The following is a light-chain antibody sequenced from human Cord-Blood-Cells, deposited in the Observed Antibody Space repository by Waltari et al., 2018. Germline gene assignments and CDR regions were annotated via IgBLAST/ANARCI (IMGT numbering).Light chain of an antibody. Sequence: DIGMTRTPLSLSVTPGQQASISCKSSQILLHTDGKTYLYWYLQKPGQSPQLLIYEVSNRVSGVPDRFSGSGSGTDFTLKISRVEAEDVGVYYCMQSIQLPWTFGQGTKVEIK. J-gene: IGKJ1*01. CDR3: MQSIQLPWT. CDR2: EVS. CDR1: QILLHTDGKTY. V-gene: IGKV2D-29*02.